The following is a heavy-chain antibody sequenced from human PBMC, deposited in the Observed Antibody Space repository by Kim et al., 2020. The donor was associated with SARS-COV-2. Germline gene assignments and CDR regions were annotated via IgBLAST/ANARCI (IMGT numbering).Heavy chain of an antibody. J-gene: IGHJ4*02. V-gene: IGHV3-21*01. Sequence: GGSLRLSCAASGFTFSSYSMNWVRQAPGKGLEWVSSISSSSSYIYYADSVKGRFTISRDNAKNSLYLQMNSLRAEDTAVYYCARGQSTYYYDSSGPPDDFDYWGQGTLVTVSS. CDR2: ISSSSSYI. CDR1: GFTFSSYS. CDR3: ARGQSTYYYDSSGPPDDFDY. D-gene: IGHD3-22*01.